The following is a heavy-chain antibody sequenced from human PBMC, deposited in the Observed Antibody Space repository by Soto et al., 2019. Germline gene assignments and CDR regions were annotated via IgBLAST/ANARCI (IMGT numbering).Heavy chain of an antibody. CDR1: GYTFTSYD. CDR2: IYPGGVNI. V-gene: IGHV1-46*03. Sequence: ASVKVSCKASGYTFTSYDINWVRQATGQGLEWMGTIYPGGVNIAYAQKFKGRVTMTKDTSTSTVYMELNSLTSEDTAVYYCARDNLSSGWNYFDYWGQGTLVTVSS. D-gene: IGHD6-19*01. J-gene: IGHJ4*02. CDR3: ARDNLSSGWNYFDY.